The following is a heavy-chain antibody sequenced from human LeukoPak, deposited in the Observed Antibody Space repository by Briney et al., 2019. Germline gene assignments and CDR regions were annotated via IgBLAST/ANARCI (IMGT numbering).Heavy chain of an antibody. D-gene: IGHD6-19*01. CDR2: AYDTGST. V-gene: IGHV4-61*02. CDR1: GDSISAGNYY. Sequence: PSQTLSLTCTVSGDSISAGNYYWSWIRQPAGKGLEWVGRAYDTGSTWHSPSLKGRVTISIDTSKNQFSLNLNSVTAADTAVYFCATNEGSEGYSNGLYDYWGPGTLVTVFS. CDR3: ATNEGSEGYSNGLYDY. J-gene: IGHJ4*02.